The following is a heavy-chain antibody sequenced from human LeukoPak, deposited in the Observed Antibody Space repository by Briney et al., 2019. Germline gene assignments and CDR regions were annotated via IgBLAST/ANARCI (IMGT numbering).Heavy chain of an antibody. Sequence: GASVKVSCKASGYTFTGYYMHWVRQAPGQGLEWMGWINPNSGGTNYAQKFQGRVTMTRDTSISTAYMELSRLISDDTAVYYCARWSYDSSAHIDYWGQGTLVTVSS. CDR3: ARWSYDSSAHIDY. D-gene: IGHD3-22*01. CDR1: GYTFTGYY. CDR2: INPNSGGT. J-gene: IGHJ4*02. V-gene: IGHV1-2*02.